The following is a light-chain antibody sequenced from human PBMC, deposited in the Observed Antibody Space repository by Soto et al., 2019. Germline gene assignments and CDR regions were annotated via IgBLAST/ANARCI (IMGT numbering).Light chain of an antibody. CDR2: GAS. CDR3: QQYNNWPVYS. CDR1: QSVSSS. J-gene: IGKJ2*03. V-gene: IGKV3-15*01. Sequence: EIVMTHPPAPLSVSPGQMATLSCRASQSVSSSLAWCRQKPGQAPRLLIYGASTRATSIPARSSGSGSGTEFTLTISSLQSEDFAVYYCQQYNNWPVYSFGQGTKLEIK.